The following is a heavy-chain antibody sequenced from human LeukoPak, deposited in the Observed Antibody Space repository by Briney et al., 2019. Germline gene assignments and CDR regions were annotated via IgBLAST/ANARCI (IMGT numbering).Heavy chain of an antibody. CDR2: INPSGGST. J-gene: IGHJ3*02. Sequence: ASVKVSCKASGYTFTSYYMHRVRQAPGQGLEWMGIINPSGGSTSYAQKFQGRVTMTRDTSTSTVYMELSSLRSEDTAVYYCARDGPHDAFDIGGQGQWSPSLQ. V-gene: IGHV1-46*01. CDR3: ARDGPHDAFDI. CDR1: GYTFTSYY.